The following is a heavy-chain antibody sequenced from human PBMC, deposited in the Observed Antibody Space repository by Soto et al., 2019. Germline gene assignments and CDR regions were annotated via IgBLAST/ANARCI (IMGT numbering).Heavy chain of an antibody. D-gene: IGHD1-26*01. J-gene: IGHJ4*02. V-gene: IGHV3-30*18. CDR1: GFSFSTYG. CDR3: AKGVGNYWAFDY. CDR2: ISNDGSNK. Sequence: QVHLVESGGGVVQPGRSLRLSCAASGFSFSTYGMHWVRQAPGKGLEWVAFISNDGSNKYYADSVKGRFTISRDNSKNTLYLQMICLRAEDTAVYYCAKGVGNYWAFDYWGQGTLVTVSS.